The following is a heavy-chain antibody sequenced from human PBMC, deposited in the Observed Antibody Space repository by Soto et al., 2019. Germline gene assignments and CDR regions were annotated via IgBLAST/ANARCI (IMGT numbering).Heavy chain of an antibody. CDR3: ARKRTQLWLQGDMDV. Sequence: KPSETLSLTCAVYGGSFSGYYWSWIRQPPGKGLEWIGEINHSGTTKYNPSLKSRVTISVDTSKNQFSLKLSSVTAADTAVYYCARKRTQLWLQGDMDVWGQGTTVTVSS. CDR2: INHSGTT. D-gene: IGHD5-18*01. CDR1: GGSFSGYY. J-gene: IGHJ6*02. V-gene: IGHV4-34*01.